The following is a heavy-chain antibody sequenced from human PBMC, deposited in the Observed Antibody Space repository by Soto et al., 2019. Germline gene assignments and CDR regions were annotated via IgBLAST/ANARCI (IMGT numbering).Heavy chain of an antibody. D-gene: IGHD3-16*01. V-gene: IGHV5-51*01. CDR2: IYPGDLDT. Sequence: GASLKISCKGSAYSFTRYWIGWVRQMPWKGLEGVGIIYPGDLDTRYSPSFRGQVTISADRSTSTAYLQWNSLKASDTASSYCGRGALPGRCYYYGMPVWGKGTKV. CDR1: AYSFTRYW. CDR3: GRGALPGRCYYYGMPV. J-gene: IGHJ6*01.